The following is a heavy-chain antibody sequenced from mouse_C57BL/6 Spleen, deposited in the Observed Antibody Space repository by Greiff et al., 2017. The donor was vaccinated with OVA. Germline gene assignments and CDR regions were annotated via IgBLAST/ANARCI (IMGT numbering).Heavy chain of an antibody. CDR2: IDPSDSYT. D-gene: IGHD6-1*02. CDR1: GYTFTSYW. CDR3: ARRRIRQLEN. J-gene: IGHJ2*01. V-gene: IGHV1-69*01. Sequence: QVQLKQPGAELVKPGASVKVSCKASGYTFTSYWMHWVKQRPGQGLEWIGEIDPSDSYTNYNQKFKGKSTLTVDKSSSTAYMQLSSLTSEDSAVYYCARRRIRQLENWGQGTTLTVSS.